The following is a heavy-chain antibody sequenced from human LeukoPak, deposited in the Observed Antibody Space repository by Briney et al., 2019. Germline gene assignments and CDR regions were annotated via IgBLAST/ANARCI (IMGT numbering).Heavy chain of an antibody. CDR3: ARSILGYCSGGSCYNHTNWFDP. Sequence: AAVKVSCKASVYTFTAYYIHGVRQAPGLGRDWLGWINPNSGVTKSAQMLQGRGTMTSDTSISTAYMELRRLRSDDTACDYIARSILGYCSGGSCYNHTNWFDPWGQGTLVTVS. J-gene: IGHJ5*02. V-gene: IGHV1-2*02. D-gene: IGHD2-15*01. CDR1: VYTFTAYY. CDR2: INPNSGVT.